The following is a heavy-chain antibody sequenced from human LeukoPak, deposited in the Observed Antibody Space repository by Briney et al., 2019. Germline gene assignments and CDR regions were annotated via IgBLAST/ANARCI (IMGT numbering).Heavy chain of an antibody. CDR1: GGSFSGYY. CDR3: ARADTSSWYLGY. V-gene: IGHV4-34*01. D-gene: IGHD6-13*01. Sequence: SETLSLTCAVYGGSFSGYYWSWIRQPPGKGLEWIGEINHSGSTNYNPSLKSRVTISVDTSKNQFSLKLSSVTAADTAVYYCARADTSSWYLGYWGQGTLVTVSS. J-gene: IGHJ4*02. CDR2: INHSGST.